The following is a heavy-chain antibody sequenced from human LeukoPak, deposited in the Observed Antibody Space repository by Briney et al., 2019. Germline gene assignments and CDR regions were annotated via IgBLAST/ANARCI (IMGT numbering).Heavy chain of an antibody. CDR1: GFTFSSYS. CDR2: ISSSSSYI. J-gene: IGHJ4*02. Sequence: PGGSLRLSCAASGFTFSSYSMNWVRQAPGKGLEWVSSISSSSSYIYYADSVKGRFTISRDNAKNSLYLQMNSLRAEDTAVYYCAREGVAGRFFDYWGQGTLVTVSS. D-gene: IGHD6-19*01. V-gene: IGHV3-21*01. CDR3: AREGVAGRFFDY.